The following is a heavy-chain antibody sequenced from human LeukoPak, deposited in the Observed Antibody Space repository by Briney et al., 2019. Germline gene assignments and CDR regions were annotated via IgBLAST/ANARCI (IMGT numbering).Heavy chain of an antibody. Sequence: QPGGSLRLSCAASGFTFSSYAMSWVRQAPGKGLEWVSAISGSGGSTYYADSVKGRFTISRDNSKSTLYLQMNSLRAEDTAVYYCARDGGYSSSWYDFDYWGQGTLVTVSS. CDR3: ARDGGYSSSWYDFDY. CDR2: ISGSGGST. D-gene: IGHD6-13*01. J-gene: IGHJ4*02. CDR1: GFTFSSYA. V-gene: IGHV3-23*01.